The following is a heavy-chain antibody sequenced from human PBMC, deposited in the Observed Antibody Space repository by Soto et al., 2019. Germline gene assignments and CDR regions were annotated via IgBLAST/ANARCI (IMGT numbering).Heavy chain of an antibody. Sequence: QLQLQESGPGLVSPAETLSLTCNVSGASITSDSDSWAWIRQPPGKGLEWIGSISYSGKTDYSSSLVSRVTISVDTSKNLFSLRLTSVTATDTAVYNCARQKAYFMTYYYYFGMDVWGHGTTVIVS. V-gene: IGHV4-39*01. D-gene: IGHD2-8*01. CDR2: ISYSGKT. CDR3: ARQKAYFMTYYYYFGMDV. CDR1: GASITSDSDS. J-gene: IGHJ6*02.